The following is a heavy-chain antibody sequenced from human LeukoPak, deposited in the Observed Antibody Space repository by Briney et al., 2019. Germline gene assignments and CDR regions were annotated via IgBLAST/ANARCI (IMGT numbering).Heavy chain of an antibody. Sequence: ASVKVSCKASGYTFTSYGISWVRQAPGQGLEWMGWISAYNGNTNYAQKLQGRVTMTTDTSTSTAYMELRSLRSDDTAVYYCARAYHNWGSGGYYMDVWGKGTTVTVSS. CDR3: ARAYHNWGSGGYYMDV. CDR1: GYTFTSYG. V-gene: IGHV1-18*01. CDR2: ISAYNGNT. D-gene: IGHD7-27*01. J-gene: IGHJ6*03.